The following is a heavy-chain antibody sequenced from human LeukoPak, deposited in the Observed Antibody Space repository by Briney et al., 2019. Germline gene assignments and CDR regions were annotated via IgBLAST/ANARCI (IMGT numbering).Heavy chain of an antibody. CDR1: GFTFSSYG. CDR2: ISYDGSNK. CDR3: AKDLTGIAVAGTGYYFDY. J-gene: IGHJ4*02. V-gene: IGHV3-30*18. Sequence: GGSLRLSCAASGFTFSSYGMHWVRQAPGKGLEWLAVISYDGSNKYYADSVKGRFTISRDNSKNTLYLQMNSLRAEDTAVYYCAKDLTGIAVAGTGYYFDYWGQGTLVTVSS. D-gene: IGHD6-19*01.